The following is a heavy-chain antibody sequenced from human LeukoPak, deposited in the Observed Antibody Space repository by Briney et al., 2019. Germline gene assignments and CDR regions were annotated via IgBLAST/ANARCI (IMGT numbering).Heavy chain of an antibody. J-gene: IGHJ5*02. CDR3: AKASYDSSGYYYGDNWFDP. CDR1: GFTFSSYA. CDR2: ISGSGGST. Sequence: GGSLTLSCAASGFTFSSYAMSWVRQAPGKGLEWVSAISGSGGSTYYADSVKGRFTISRDNSKNTLYLQMNSLRAEDTAVYYCAKASYDSSGYYYGDNWFDPWGQGTLVTVSS. V-gene: IGHV3-23*01. D-gene: IGHD3-22*01.